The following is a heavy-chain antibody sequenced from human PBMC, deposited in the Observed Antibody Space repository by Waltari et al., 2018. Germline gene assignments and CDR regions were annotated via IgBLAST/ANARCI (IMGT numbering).Heavy chain of an antibody. V-gene: IGHV5-51*03. CDR1: GYSFTSSW. D-gene: IGHD3-22*01. J-gene: IGHJ4*02. CDR3: ARGYYDSSGFLDY. Sequence: EVQLVQSGAEVKKPGESLKTSRKGSGYSFTSSWIGGVRQMPGTDLEWMGIIYPGNADTRYSPSFQGQVTISADKSISTAYLQWSSLKAADTAMYYCARGYYDSSGFLDYWGQGTLVTVSS. CDR2: IYPGNADT.